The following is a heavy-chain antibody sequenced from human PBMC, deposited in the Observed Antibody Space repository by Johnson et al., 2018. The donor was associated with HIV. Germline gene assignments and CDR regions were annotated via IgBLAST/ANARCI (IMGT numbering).Heavy chain of an antibody. D-gene: IGHD6-13*01. CDR3: AKSERAAAVPDAFDI. J-gene: IGHJ3*02. V-gene: IGHV3-11*04. CDR1: GFTFSDYY. CDR2: ISSSGSTI. Sequence: QMLLVESGGGLVKPGGSLRLSCAASGFTFSDYYMSWIRQAPGKGLEWVSYISSSGSTIYYADSVKGRFTISRDNAKNSLYLQMNSLRAEDTAVYYCAKSERAAAVPDAFDIWGQGTMVTVSS.